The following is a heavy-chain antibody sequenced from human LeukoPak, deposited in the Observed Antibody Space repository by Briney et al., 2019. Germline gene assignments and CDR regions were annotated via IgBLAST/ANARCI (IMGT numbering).Heavy chain of an antibody. Sequence: PGGSLRLSCAASGFTFSDYYMSWISQAPGKGLEWVSYISSSGSTIYYADSVKGRFTLSRANSKNSLYLQMNGLRAEGTAVYYGARDSGYYDSSCYSNFDYWGQGTLVTVSS. CDR1: GFTFSDYY. CDR3: ARDSGYYDSSCYSNFDY. CDR2: ISSSGSTI. D-gene: IGHD3-22*01. J-gene: IGHJ4*02. V-gene: IGHV3-11*04.